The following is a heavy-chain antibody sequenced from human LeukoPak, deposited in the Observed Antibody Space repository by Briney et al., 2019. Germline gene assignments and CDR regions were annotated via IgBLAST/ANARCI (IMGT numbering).Heavy chain of an antibody. V-gene: IGHV5-51*01. D-gene: IGHD1-14*01. CDR3: TRTVGLPNRPLDV. CDR2: IHPGDSDT. CDR1: GYSFTTYW. J-gene: IGHJ6*02. Sequence: GESLKISCKASGYSFTTYWIGWVRQMPGKGLEWMGIIHPGDSDTRYSPSFQGQVTISADKSISTAYLQWSSLRASDTAMYYCTRTVGLPNRPLDVWGQGTTVTVSS.